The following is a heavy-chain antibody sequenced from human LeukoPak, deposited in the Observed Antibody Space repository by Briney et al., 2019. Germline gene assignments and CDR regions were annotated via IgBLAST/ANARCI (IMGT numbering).Heavy chain of an antibody. D-gene: IGHD3-10*01. J-gene: IGHJ6*03. CDR1: GFTFSTYG. CDR3: AKDQFKPSAITMLRGVRGYYYFMDV. Sequence: GGSLRLSCAASGFTFSTYGMHWVRQAPGKVLEWVAFIRCDAINKYYADSVKGRFTISRDNSRNTLHLQMNSLRAEDSAVYYCAKDQFKPSAITMLRGVRGYYYFMDVWGKGTTVTISS. V-gene: IGHV3-30*02. CDR2: IRCDAINK.